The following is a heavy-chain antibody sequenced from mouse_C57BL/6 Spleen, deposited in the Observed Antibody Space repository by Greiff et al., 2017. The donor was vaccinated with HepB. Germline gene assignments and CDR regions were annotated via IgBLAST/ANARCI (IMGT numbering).Heavy chain of an antibody. CDR2: IYPRDGST. J-gene: IGHJ2*01. D-gene: IGHD1-1*01. Sequence: QVQLKQSGPELVKPGASVKLSCKASGYTFTSYDINWVKQRPGQGLEWIGWIYPRDGSTKYNEKFKGKATLTVDTSSSTAYMELHSLTSEDSAVYFWARKDYYGSKYFDYWGQVTTLTVSS. CDR3: ARKDYYGSKYFDY. V-gene: IGHV1-85*01. CDR1: GYTFTSYD.